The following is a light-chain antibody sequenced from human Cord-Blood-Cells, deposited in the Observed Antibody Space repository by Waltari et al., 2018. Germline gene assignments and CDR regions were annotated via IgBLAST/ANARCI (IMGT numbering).Light chain of an antibody. CDR1: QGISNY. Sequence: DIQLTQSPSSLSASVGDRVTITCRAGQGISNYLAWFQQKPGKAPKYLIYAASSLQSGVPSKFIGGGSGTDSTLTISTLQLEDFAIYSGQQYNSYPITFGQGTRLEIK. CDR2: AAS. CDR3: QQYNSYPIT. V-gene: IGKV1-16*02. J-gene: IGKJ5*01.